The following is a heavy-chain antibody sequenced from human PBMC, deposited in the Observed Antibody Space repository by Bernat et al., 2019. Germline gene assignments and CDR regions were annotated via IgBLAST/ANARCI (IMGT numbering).Heavy chain of an antibody. Sequence: EVQLVESGGGLVQPGGSLRLSCAASGITFSSYWMSWVRQAPGKGLEWVANINQEGSEKYYVKSVKGRFTFARDNAKNSLFLQMNSLRAEDTAVYYCARLHHDSNWLDPWGRGTLVTVSS. CDR1: GITFSSYW. CDR2: INQEGSEK. V-gene: IGHV3-7*03. J-gene: IGHJ5*02. CDR3: ARLHHDSNWLDP. D-gene: IGHD3-3*01.